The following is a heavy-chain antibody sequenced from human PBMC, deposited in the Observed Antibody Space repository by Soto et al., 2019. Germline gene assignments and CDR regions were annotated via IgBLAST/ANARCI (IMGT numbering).Heavy chain of an antibody. Sequence: GASVKVSCKASGYTFTGYYMHWVRQAPGQGLEWMGWINPNSGGTNYAQKFQGRVTMTRDTSISTAYMELSRLRSDDTAVYYCARGGIAARTGYYYGMDVWGQGTTVTVS. CDR1: GYTFTGYY. CDR3: ARGGIAARTGYYYGMDV. J-gene: IGHJ6*02. CDR2: INPNSGGT. V-gene: IGHV1-2*02. D-gene: IGHD6-6*01.